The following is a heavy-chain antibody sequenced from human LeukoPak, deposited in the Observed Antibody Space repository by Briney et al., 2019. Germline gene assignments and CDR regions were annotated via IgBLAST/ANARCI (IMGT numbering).Heavy chain of an antibody. Sequence: ASVKVSCKASGYTFTRYYMHWVRQASGQGLECMGRINPNSGNTHYAQKFQGRVTMTRNTSISTAYMELSSLRSEDTAVYYCARGLRGTGRNYYYYMDVWGKGTTVTVSS. CDR2: INPNSGNT. J-gene: IGHJ6*03. CDR3: ARGLRGTGRNYYYYMDV. D-gene: IGHD3-16*01. CDR1: GYTFTRYY. V-gene: IGHV1-8*01.